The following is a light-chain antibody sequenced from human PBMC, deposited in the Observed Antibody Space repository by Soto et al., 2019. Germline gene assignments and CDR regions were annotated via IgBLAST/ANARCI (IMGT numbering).Light chain of an antibody. J-gene: IGLJ1*01. V-gene: IGLV2-11*01. CDR2: DVS. CDR1: MRDVGAYNL. Sequence: QSALTQPASVSGSAGQSITISCSGTMRDVGAYNLVSWYQQHPGTAPKLIIFDVSERPAGVPDRFSGSKSANTASLTISGLQAEDEADYYCCSYAGNYGYVFGTGTKVTVL. CDR3: CSYAGNYGYV.